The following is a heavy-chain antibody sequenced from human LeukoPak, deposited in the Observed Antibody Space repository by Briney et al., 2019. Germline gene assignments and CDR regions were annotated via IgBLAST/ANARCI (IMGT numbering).Heavy chain of an antibody. CDR2: IDPSVGTT. J-gene: IGHJ4*02. Sequence: ASVKVSCKASGYTFTTYYMHWVRQAPGQGLEWMGIIDPSVGTTTYAQKFQGRLTMTRDSSTSTVYMELSSLRSEDTALYYCARAFYDSSGYYYAGVLDYWGQGTLVTVSS. CDR1: GYTFTTYY. V-gene: IGHV1-46*01. CDR3: ARAFYDSSGYYYAGVLDY. D-gene: IGHD3-22*01.